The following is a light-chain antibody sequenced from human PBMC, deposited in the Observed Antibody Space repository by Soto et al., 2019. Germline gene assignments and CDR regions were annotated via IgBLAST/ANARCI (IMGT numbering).Light chain of an antibody. CDR3: NSYAGSNNYV. J-gene: IGLJ1*01. CDR2: EVS. CDR1: SGDVGGHNY. V-gene: IGLV2-8*01. Sequence: QSVLTQPPSSSGSPGPSVTISCTGTSGDVGGHNYVSWYQQHPGKAPKLIIYEVSKRPSGVPNRFSGCKSGNTASLTVSGLQAEDEADYYCNSYAGSNNYVYGTRTKVTVL.